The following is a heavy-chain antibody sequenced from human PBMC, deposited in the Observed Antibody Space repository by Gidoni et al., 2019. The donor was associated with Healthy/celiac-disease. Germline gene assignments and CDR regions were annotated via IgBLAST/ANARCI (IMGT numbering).Heavy chain of an antibody. V-gene: IGHV3-30-3*01. CDR3: ARVAMVRGVTLIDY. D-gene: IGHD3-10*01. Sequence: QVQLVESGGGVVQPGRSLRLSCAASGFPFSSYAMHWVRQAPGKGLEWVAVISYDGSNKYYADSVKGRFTISRDNSKNTLYLQMNSLRAEDTAVYYCARVAMVRGVTLIDYWGQGTLVTVSS. CDR1: GFPFSSYA. J-gene: IGHJ4*02. CDR2: ISYDGSNK.